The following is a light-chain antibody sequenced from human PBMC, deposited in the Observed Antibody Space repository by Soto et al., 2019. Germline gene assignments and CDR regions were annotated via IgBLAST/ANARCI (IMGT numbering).Light chain of an antibody. Sequence: EIVLTQSPGTLSLSPGERATLSCRASQSVSSSYLAWYQQKPGQAPRLLIYGASSRATGIPDRFSGSGSGTDFTLTISRLEPEAFVVYYCQRYGSSPPRFTFGPGTKVDIK. CDR3: QRYGSSPPRFT. V-gene: IGKV3-20*01. J-gene: IGKJ3*01. CDR1: QSVSSSY. CDR2: GAS.